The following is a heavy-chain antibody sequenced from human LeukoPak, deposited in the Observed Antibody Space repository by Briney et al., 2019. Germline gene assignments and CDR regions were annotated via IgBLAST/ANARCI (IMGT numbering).Heavy chain of an antibody. Sequence: GESLRISCKGSGYSFTSHWISWVRQMPGKGLEWMGRIAPSDSYTNYSPSFQGHVTISADKSISTAYLQWSSLKASDTVIFFKQKTAYEILTGREYNWFDPWGQGTLVTVSS. J-gene: IGHJ5*02. D-gene: IGHD3-9*01. V-gene: IGHV5-10-1*01. CDR2: IAPSDSYT. CDR1: GYSFTSHW. CDR3: QKTAYEILTGREYNWFDP.